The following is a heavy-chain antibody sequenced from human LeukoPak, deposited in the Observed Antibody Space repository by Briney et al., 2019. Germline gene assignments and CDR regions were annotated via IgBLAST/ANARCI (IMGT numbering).Heavy chain of an antibody. V-gene: IGHV4-34*01. CDR3: ASRVMTT. CDR2: INHSGST. CDR1: GGSFSGYY. J-gene: IGHJ4*02. Sequence: SETLSLTCAVYGGSFSGYYWSWIRQPPGKGLEWIGEINHSGSTNYNPSLKSRVTISVDTSKNQFSLKLSSVTAGDTAVYYCASRVMTTWGQGTLVTVSS. D-gene: IGHD4-17*01.